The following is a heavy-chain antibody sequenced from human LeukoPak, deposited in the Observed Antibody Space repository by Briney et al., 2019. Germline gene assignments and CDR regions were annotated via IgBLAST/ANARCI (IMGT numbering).Heavy chain of an antibody. D-gene: IGHD2-21*01. J-gene: IGHJ4*02. CDR2: IIPILGIA. CDR3: ARGVVVKPYFDY. CDR1: GYTLSKLS. Sequence: SVKVSCKAPGYTLSKLSIHWVRQAPGQGLEWMGRIIPILGIANYAQKFQGRVTITADKSTSTAYMELSSLRSEDTAVYYCARGVVVKPYFDYWGQGTLVTVSS. V-gene: IGHV1-69*02.